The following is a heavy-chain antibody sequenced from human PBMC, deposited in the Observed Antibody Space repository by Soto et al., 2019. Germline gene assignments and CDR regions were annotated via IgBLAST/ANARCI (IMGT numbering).Heavy chain of an antibody. Sequence: SETLSLTCTVSGGSISSGDYYWSWIRQPPGKGLEWIGYIYYSGSTYYNPSLKSRVTISVDTSKNQFSLKLSSVTAADTAVYYCCRGGCGGDCYPHYHFHYGMDGWGQGTTVTVSS. CDR1: GGSISSGDYY. V-gene: IGHV4-30-4*01. D-gene: IGHD2-21*02. CDR2: IYYSGST. CDR3: CRGGCGGDCYPHYHFHYGMDG. J-gene: IGHJ6*02.